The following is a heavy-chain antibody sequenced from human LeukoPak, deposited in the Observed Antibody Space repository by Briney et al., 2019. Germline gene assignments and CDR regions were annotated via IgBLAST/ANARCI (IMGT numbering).Heavy chain of an antibody. V-gene: IGHV1-2*02. D-gene: IGHD3-10*01. CDR2: INPNSDGT. Sequence: ASVKVSCKASGYTSTDYYIHWVRQAPGQGLEWMGWINPNSDGTIYAQKFQGRVTMTRDTSISTAYMELSRLRSDDTAVYYCEMIMVRGVFNAFDIWGQGTMVTVSS. CDR1: GYTSTDYY. J-gene: IGHJ3*02. CDR3: EMIMVRGVFNAFDI.